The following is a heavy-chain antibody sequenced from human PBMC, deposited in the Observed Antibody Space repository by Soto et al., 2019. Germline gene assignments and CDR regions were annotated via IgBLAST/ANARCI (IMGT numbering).Heavy chain of an antibody. J-gene: IGHJ4*02. CDR2: TLYTVTT. D-gene: IGHD6-13*01. CDR1: GDSINSFY. V-gene: IGHV4-59*01. Sequence: PETLSPTCAVSGDSINSFYWSCVRQPAGKRLEWVGTTLYTVTTTYNPSLESRFTISVDTSKNQSTLNLTSVDAADTAVYTCGSYHRTEAEGFTHDYWGRRTLVTVSS. CDR3: GSYHRTEAEGFTHDY.